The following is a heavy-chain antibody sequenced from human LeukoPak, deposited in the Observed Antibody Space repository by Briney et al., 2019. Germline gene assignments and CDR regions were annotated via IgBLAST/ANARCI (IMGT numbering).Heavy chain of an antibody. CDR3: ARVGAAAGDSWFDP. D-gene: IGHD6-13*01. Sequence: SETLSLTCTVSGGSISSGDYYWSWIRQPPGKGLEWIGYIYYSGSTYYNPSLKSRVTISVDTSKNQFSLKLSSVTAADTAVYYCARVGAAAGDSWFDPWGQGTLVTVSS. CDR2: IYYSGST. V-gene: IGHV4-30-4*01. J-gene: IGHJ5*02. CDR1: GGSISSGDYY.